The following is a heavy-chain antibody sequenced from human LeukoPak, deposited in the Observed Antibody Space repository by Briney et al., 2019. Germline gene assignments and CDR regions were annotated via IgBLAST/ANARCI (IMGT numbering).Heavy chain of an antibody. CDR1: GFTSSSYA. D-gene: IGHD1-1*01. CDR2: ISYDGSNK. V-gene: IGHV3-30*04. Sequence: GGSLRLSCAASGFTSSSYAMHWVRQAPGKGLEWVAVISYDGSNKYYADSVKGRFTISRDNSKNTLYLQMNSLRAEDTAVYYCARDLKRGERRMDYWGQGTLVTVSS. CDR3: ARDLKRGERRMDY. J-gene: IGHJ4*02.